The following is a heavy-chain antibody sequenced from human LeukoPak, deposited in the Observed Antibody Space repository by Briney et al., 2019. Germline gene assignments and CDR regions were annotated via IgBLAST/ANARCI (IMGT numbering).Heavy chain of an antibody. CDR2: IYYSGST. J-gene: IGHJ6*03. V-gene: IGHV4-61*01. CDR1: GYSVSSGYY. CDR3: ARGRYFDLLGYYYMDV. Sequence: SETLSLTCTVSGYSVSSGYYWSWIRQPPGKGREWIGYIYYSGSTNYNPSLKSRVTISVGTSKNQFSLKLSSVTAADTAMYYCARGRYFDLLGYYYMDVWGKGTMVTVSS. D-gene: IGHD3-9*01.